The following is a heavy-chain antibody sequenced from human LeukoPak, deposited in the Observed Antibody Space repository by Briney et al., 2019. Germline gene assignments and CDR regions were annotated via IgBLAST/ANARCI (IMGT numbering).Heavy chain of an antibody. CDR2: VYHIGST. CDR3: ARSWVRGVRGYYFDY. CDR1: GASINSSNW. Sequence: PSGTLSLTCSVSGASINSSNWWSWVRQPPGKGLEWLGEVYHIGSTNYNPSLKSRLTMSVDTSKNQFSLKLSSVTAADTAVYYCARSWVRGVRGYYFDYWGQGTLVTVSS. J-gene: IGHJ4*02. V-gene: IGHV4-4*02. D-gene: IGHD3-10*01.